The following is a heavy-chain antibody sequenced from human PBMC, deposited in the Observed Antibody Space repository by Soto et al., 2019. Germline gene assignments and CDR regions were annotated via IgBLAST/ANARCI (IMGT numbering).Heavy chain of an antibody. V-gene: IGHV3-23*01. CDR2: ISGSGGST. J-gene: IGHJ5*01. CDR1: GFTFSSYA. D-gene: IGHD1-26*01. CDR3: AGRGSGGDYDS. Sequence: EVQLLESGGGLVQPGGSLRLSCAASGFTFSSYAMRWVRQAPVKGLEWVSAISGSGGSTYYADSVKGRFTISRDNSKNALYLQMNSLRAEDTAVYYCAGRGSGGDYDSWGQGTLVTFSS.